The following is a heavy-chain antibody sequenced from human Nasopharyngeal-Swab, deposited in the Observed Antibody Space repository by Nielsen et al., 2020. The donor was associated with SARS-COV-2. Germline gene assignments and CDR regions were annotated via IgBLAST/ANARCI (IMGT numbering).Heavy chain of an antibody. CDR2: INTNTGNP. CDR1: GYTFTSYA. V-gene: IGHV7-4-1*02. D-gene: IGHD3-10*01. Sequence: ASVKVSCKASGYTFTSYAMNWVRQAPGQGLEWMGWINTNTGNPTYAQGFIGRFVFSLDTSVSTAYLQISSLKAEDTAVYYCARDPELRPPYYYYGMDVWGQGTTVTVSS. CDR3: ARDPELRPPYYYYGMDV. J-gene: IGHJ6*02.